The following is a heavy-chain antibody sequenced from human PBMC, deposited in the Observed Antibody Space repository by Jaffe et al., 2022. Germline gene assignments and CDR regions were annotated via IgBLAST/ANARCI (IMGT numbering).Heavy chain of an antibody. D-gene: IGHD7-27*01. CDR1: GGSFSGYY. CDR2: INHSGST. V-gene: IGHV4-34*01. J-gene: IGHJ3*02. Sequence: QVQLQQWGAGLLKPSETLSLTCAVYGGSFSGYYWSWIRQPPGKGLEWIGEINHSGSTNYNPSLKSRVTISVDTSKNQFSLKLSSVTAADTAVYYCARRSYWGRAFDIWGQGTMVTVSS. CDR3: ARRSYWGRAFDI.